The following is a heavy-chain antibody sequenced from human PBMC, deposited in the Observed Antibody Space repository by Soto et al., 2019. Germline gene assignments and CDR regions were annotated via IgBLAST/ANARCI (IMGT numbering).Heavy chain of an antibody. Sequence: QVQLQEWGPGLVKPSETLSLTCTVSGGSITTYYWSWIRQPAGKGLEWIGRIYSGGSTNYNPSLRSRVNVSVDMSKNPFSLKLSSVPAADTAVYYCARGPGGLGEFSLDYWGQGTLVTVSS. V-gene: IGHV4-4*07. J-gene: IGHJ4*02. D-gene: IGHD2-21*01. CDR2: IYSGGST. CDR3: ARGPGGLGEFSLDY. CDR1: GGSITTYY.